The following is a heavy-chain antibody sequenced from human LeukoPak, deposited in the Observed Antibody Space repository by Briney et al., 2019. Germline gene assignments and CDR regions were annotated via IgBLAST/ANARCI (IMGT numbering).Heavy chain of an antibody. CDR3: ARDPNGDYIGAFEF. CDR2: VRGSGGGT. D-gene: IGHD4-17*01. CDR1: GFTFNLYA. Sequence: GGSLRLSCAASGFTFNLYAMMWVRQTPGKGLEWVSAVRGSGGGTQYADSVKGRFTISRDNSRNTLFLQMNRLRAEGTAVYFCARDPNGDYIGAFEFWGQGTMVTVSS. V-gene: IGHV3-23*01. J-gene: IGHJ3*01.